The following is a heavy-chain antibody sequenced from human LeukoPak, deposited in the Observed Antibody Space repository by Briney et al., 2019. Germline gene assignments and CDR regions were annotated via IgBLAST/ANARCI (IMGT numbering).Heavy chain of an antibody. CDR3: AKDSQTSPPSLDWSPNYFDY. D-gene: IGHD1-1*01. CDR1: GFTFTSYW. Sequence: GGSLRLSCTASGFTFTSYWMQWVRQAPGKGLVWVSCINNDGSSTNYADSVKGRFTISRDNAKNTVYLQMNSLRAEDTAVYYCAKDSQTSPPSLDWSPNYFDYWGQGTLVTVSS. CDR2: INNDGSST. J-gene: IGHJ4*02. V-gene: IGHV3-74*01.